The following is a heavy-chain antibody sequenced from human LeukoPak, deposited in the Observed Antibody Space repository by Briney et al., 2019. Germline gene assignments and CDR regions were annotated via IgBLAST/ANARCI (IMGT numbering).Heavy chain of an antibody. V-gene: IGHV4-59*01. J-gene: IGHJ4*02. CDR3: ARASYGGYFDY. Sequence: SETLSLTCTVSGGSISCYYWSWIRQPPGKGLEWIGYNYYSGSTNYNPYLKGRVTITVDTSKNQFSLKLSSVTAADTAVYYCARASYGGYFDYWGQGTLVTVSS. CDR2: NYYSGST. CDR1: GGSISCYY. D-gene: IGHD4-23*01.